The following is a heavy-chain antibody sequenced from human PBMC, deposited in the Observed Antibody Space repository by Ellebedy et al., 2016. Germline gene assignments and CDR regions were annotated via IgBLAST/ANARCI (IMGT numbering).Heavy chain of an antibody. CDR1: GFTFSSYS. CDR3: ARSFLLSIVGATSGMDV. CDR2: ISSSSSYI. J-gene: IGHJ6*02. V-gene: IGHV3-21*01. D-gene: IGHD1-26*01. Sequence: GESLKISCAASGFTFSSYSMNWVRQAPGKGLEWVSSISSSSSYIYYADSVKGRFTISRDNAKNSLYLQMNSLRAEDTAVYYCARSFLLSIVGATSGMDVWGQGTTVTVSS.